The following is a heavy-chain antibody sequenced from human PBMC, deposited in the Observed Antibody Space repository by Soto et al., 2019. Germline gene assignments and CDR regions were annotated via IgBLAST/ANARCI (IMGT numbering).Heavy chain of an antibody. D-gene: IGHD3-22*01. CDR3: AKGALKYYYDSSGYYNY. J-gene: IGHJ4*02. CDR1: GFTFSSYG. V-gene: IGHV3-30*18. CDR2: ISYDGSNK. Sequence: QVQLVESGGGVVQPGRSLRLSCAASGFTFSSYGMHWVRQAPGKGLEWVAVISYDGSNKYYADSVKGRFTISRDNSKNTLYLQMNSLRAEDTAVYHCAKGALKYYYDSSGYYNYWGQGTLVTVSS.